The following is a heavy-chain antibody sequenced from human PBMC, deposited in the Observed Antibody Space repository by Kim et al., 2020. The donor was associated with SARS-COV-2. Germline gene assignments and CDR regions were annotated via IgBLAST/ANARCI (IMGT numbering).Heavy chain of an antibody. D-gene: IGHD3-10*02. J-gene: IGHJ4*02. V-gene: IGHV1-3*01. CDR3: ARGIWRRANVGGLDN. Sequence: QNLQGRVIITRDTSASTAYMELRSLTSEDTAVYYCARGIWRRANVGGLDNWGQGTLVTVSS.